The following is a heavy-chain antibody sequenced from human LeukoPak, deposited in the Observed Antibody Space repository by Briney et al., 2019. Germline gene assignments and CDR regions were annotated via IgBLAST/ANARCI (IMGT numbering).Heavy chain of an antibody. D-gene: IGHD6-19*01. V-gene: IGHV4-34*01. CDR3: ARGGGWYGSYYYYYMDV. CDR1: GGPFSGYY. CDR2: INHSGST. Sequence: SETLSLTCAVYGGPFSGYYWSWIRQPPGKGLEWIGEINHSGSTNYNPSLKSRVTISVDTSKNQFSLKLSSVTAADTAVYYCARGGGWYGSYYYYYMDVWGKGTTVTVSS. J-gene: IGHJ6*03.